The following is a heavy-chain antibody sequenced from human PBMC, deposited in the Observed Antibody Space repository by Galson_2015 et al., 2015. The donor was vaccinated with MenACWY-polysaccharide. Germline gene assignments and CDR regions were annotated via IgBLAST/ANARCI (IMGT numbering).Heavy chain of an antibody. CDR1: GFTFSNAW. V-gene: IGHV3-15*01. D-gene: IGHD6-19*01. CDR3: TPGLKWLVAFDF. Sequence: SLRLSCAASGFTFSNAWMSWVRQAPGKGLEWVGRIKSKTDGGTTDYAAPVKGRFTISRDDSKNTLYLQMSSLKTEDTAVYYCTPGLKWLVAFDFWGPGTLVTVSS. J-gene: IGHJ4*02. CDR2: IKSKTDGGTT.